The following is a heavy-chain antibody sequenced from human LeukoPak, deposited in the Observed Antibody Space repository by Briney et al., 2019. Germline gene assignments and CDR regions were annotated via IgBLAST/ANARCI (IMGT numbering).Heavy chain of an antibody. CDR3: TTDYYDSSGYYPFDY. J-gene: IGHJ4*02. Sequence: GGSLRLSCSASGFIFSNYWMTWVRQAPGKGLEWVGRIKSKTDGGTTDYAAPVKGRFTISRDDSKNTLYLQMNSLKTEDTAVYYCTTDYYDSSGYYPFDYWGQGTLVTVSS. CDR1: GFIFSNYW. CDR2: IKSKTDGGTT. V-gene: IGHV3-15*01. D-gene: IGHD3-22*01.